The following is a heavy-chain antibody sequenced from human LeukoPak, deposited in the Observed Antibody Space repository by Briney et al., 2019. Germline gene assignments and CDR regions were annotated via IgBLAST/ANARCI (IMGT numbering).Heavy chain of an antibody. D-gene: IGHD6-13*01. CDR1: GFTFSGYA. CDR2: IISNGEST. J-gene: IGHJ4*02. V-gene: IGHV3-64*03. CDR3: VKSASTWYLFDY. Sequence: PGGPLRLSCSASGFTFSGYAMHWVRQAPGKGLEYVSAIISNGESTYYSDSVKDRFTISRDNSKNTLYLQMSSLRPEDTAVYYCVKSASTWYLFDYWGQGPLVTVSS.